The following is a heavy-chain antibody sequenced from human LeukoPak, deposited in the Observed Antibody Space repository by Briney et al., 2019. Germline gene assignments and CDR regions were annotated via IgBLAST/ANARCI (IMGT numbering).Heavy chain of an antibody. J-gene: IGHJ6*02. CDR2: IYYSGST. D-gene: IGHD2-8*01. V-gene: IGHV4-59*01. CDR1: GGSISSYY. Sequence: SETLSLTCTVSGGSISSYYWSWIRQPPGKGLEWIGYIYYSGSTTYNPSLKSRVTISVDTSKDQFSLKLNSVTAADTAVYYCARGLTHLDVWGQGTTVTVSS. CDR3: ARGLTHLDV.